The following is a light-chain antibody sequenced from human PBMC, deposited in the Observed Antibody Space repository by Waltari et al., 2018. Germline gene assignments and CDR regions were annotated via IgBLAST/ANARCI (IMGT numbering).Light chain of an antibody. V-gene: IGLV9-49*01. CDR1: SGYNNYK. CDR3: GADHGSGSKFFPV. J-gene: IGLJ3*02. Sequence: QPVLTQPPSASASLGASVTLTCTLSSGYNNYKVDWYQQRPGKGPRCVRRGGSGGIVGSKAEGIPDRFAVLASGLTRYLTSKNIQEWDESDYHCGADHGSGSKFFPVFGGGTKLTVL. CDR2: GGSGGIVG.